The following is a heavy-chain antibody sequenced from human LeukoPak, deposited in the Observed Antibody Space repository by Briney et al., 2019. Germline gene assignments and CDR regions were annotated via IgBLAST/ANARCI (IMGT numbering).Heavy chain of an antibody. D-gene: IGHD3-22*01. CDR1: GFTFSSYG. CDR2: ISGSGGST. CDR3: AKDGDDSIEH. Sequence: HPGGSLRLSGAASGFTFSSYGMSWVRQDPGKGLEWVSAISGSGGSTYYADSVKGRFTISRDNSKNTLYLQMNSLRAEDTAVYYSAKDGDDSIEHWGQGTLVTVSS. J-gene: IGHJ4*02. V-gene: IGHV3-23*01.